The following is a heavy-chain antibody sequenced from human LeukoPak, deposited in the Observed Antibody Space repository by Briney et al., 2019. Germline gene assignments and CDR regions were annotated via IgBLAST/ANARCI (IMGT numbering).Heavy chain of an antibody. Sequence: SETLSLTCTVSSGSISTSNYYWGWVRQPPGKALEWIGNIFYSGSTYYSPSLKSRVTISLDTSRNQFSLKLSSVTAADTAVYYCARHGPDTGNGFDPWGQGTLVTVSS. J-gene: IGHJ5*02. V-gene: IGHV4-39*01. CDR1: SGSISTSNYY. CDR2: IFYSGST. CDR3: ARHGPDTGNGFDP.